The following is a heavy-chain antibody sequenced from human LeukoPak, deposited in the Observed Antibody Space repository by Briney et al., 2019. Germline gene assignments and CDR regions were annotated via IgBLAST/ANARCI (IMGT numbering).Heavy chain of an antibody. Sequence: SEPLSLTCAVYGGSFSGYYWSWIRQPPGKGLEWIGEINHSGRTNYNPALKSRVTISVDTSKNQFSLKLSSVTAADTAVYYCARGHTRLPGTVVPAADYIDYWGQGTLVTVAS. CDR2: INHSGRT. D-gene: IGHD2-2*01. CDR3: ARGHTRLPGTVVPAADYIDY. J-gene: IGHJ4*02. V-gene: IGHV4-34*01. CDR1: GGSFSGYY.